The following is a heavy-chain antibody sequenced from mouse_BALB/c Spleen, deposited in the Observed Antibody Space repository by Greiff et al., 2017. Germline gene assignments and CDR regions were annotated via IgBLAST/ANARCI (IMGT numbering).Heavy chain of an antibody. Sequence: EVKVVESGGGLVQPGGSLKLSCAASGFTFSSYGMSWVRQTPDKRLELVATINSNGGSTYYPDSVKGRFTISRDNAKNTLYLQMSSLKSEDTAMYYCARDYYRYDVYFDYWGQGTTLTVSS. D-gene: IGHD2-14*01. CDR3: ARDYYRYDVYFDY. CDR2: INSNGGST. J-gene: IGHJ2*01. V-gene: IGHV5-6-3*01. CDR1: GFTFSSYG.